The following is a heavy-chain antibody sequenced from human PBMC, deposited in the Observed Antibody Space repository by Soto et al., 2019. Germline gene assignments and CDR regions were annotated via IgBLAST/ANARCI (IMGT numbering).Heavy chain of an antibody. CDR1: GYTFTSYG. Sequence: ASVKVSCXSSGYTFTSYGITWVRQAPGQGLEWMGWISGYSANTNYAQKYQGRVTMTTDTSTSTAYMELRSLTSDDTAVYYCARDSWGYSSGWYDYWGQGTLVTVSS. CDR2: ISGYSANT. CDR3: ARDSWGYSSGWYDY. V-gene: IGHV1-18*01. D-gene: IGHD6-19*01. J-gene: IGHJ4*02.